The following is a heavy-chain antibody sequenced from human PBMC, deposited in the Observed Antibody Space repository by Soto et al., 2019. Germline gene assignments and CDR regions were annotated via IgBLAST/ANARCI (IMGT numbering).Heavy chain of an antibody. D-gene: IGHD2-8*01. CDR2: ITTSGRYM. CDR1: GFTFSSYD. J-gene: IGHJ5*02. CDR3: MSSRTAPMLRLNWSDP. V-gene: IGHV3-21*01. Sequence: EVQLVESGGGLVKPGGSLRLSCAASGFTFSSYDMNWVRQAPGKGLEYVSSITTSGRYMYYGDPVRGRFTISRDNAKLALFLQMDTLRAEDTAVHYCMSSRTAPMLRLNWSDPWGWGTLVTVP.